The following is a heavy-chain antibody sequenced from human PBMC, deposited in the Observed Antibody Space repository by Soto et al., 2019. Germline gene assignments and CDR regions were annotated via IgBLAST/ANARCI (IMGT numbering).Heavy chain of an antibody. J-gene: IGHJ4*02. V-gene: IGHV3-23*01. Sequence: GGSPRLSCAASGFTFDNYAMSWVRQAPGKGLEWVSAISGSGAGTYYADSVKGRFTISRDNSENTLYLQMNSLRAEDTAVYYCAKDRPQIWFGEEGFDYWGQGTLVTVSS. D-gene: IGHD3-10*01. CDR2: ISGSGAGT. CDR3: AKDRPQIWFGEEGFDY. CDR1: GFTFDNYA.